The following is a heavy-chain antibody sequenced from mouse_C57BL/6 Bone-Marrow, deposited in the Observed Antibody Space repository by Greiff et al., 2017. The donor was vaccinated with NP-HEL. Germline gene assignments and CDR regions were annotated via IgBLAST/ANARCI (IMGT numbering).Heavy chain of an antibody. D-gene: IGHD2-1*01. CDR1: GYTFTDYY. Sequence: VHVKQSGPVLVKPGASVKMSCKASGYTFTDYYMNWVKQSHGKSLEWIGVINPYNGGTSYNQKFKGKATLTVDKSSSTAYMELNSLTSEDSAVYYCASGGIYGNYEAMDYWGQGTSVTVPS. CDR2: INPYNGGT. J-gene: IGHJ4*01. CDR3: ASGGIYGNYEAMDY. V-gene: IGHV1-19*01.